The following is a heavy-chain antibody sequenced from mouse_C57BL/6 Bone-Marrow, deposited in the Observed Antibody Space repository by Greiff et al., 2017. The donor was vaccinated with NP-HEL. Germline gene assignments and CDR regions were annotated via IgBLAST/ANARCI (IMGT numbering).Heavy chain of an antibody. D-gene: IGHD2-4*01. J-gene: IGHJ3*01. Sequence: EVHLVESGPELVKPGASVKMSCKASGYTFTDYNMHWVKQSHGKSLEWIGYINPNNGGTSYNQKFKGKATLTVNKSSSTAYMELRSLTSEDSAVYYCAMGRLRRGFAYWGQGTLVTVSA. CDR3: AMGRLRRGFAY. V-gene: IGHV1-22*01. CDR2: INPNNGGT. CDR1: GYTFTDYN.